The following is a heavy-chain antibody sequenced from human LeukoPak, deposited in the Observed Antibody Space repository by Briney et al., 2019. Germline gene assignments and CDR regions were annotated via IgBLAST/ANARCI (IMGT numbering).Heavy chain of an antibody. V-gene: IGHV3-23*01. CDR1: GFTFSDYA. Sequence: GGSLRLSRAASGFTFSDYAMSWVRQAPGKGLEWLSVISGGSSGSTYYADSVKGRFTISRDNSKNTLYLQMNTLRAEDTAVYYCARAASWDSSGYCPGYWGQGTLVTVSS. CDR2: ISGGSSGST. J-gene: IGHJ4*02. CDR3: ARAASWDSSGYCPGY. D-gene: IGHD3-22*01.